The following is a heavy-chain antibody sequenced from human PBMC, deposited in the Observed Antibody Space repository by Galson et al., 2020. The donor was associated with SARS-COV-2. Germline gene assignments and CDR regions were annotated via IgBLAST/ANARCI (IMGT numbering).Heavy chain of an antibody. CDR1: GFSLSTYGVG. CDR3: AHSPITLLSDWFDP. CDR2: IYWDDDK. D-gene: IGHD3-10*01. Sequence: SGPTLVKPTQTLTLTCTFSGFSLSTYGVGVAWIRQPPGKALEWLAIIYWDDDKRYSPSLKSRLTITKDTSKNQVVLTMTNMDPVDTATYYCAHSPITLLSDWFDPWGQGTLVTVSA. J-gene: IGHJ5*02. V-gene: IGHV2-5*02.